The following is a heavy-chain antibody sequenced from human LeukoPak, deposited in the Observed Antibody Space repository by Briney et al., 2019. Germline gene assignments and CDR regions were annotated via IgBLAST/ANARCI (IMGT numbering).Heavy chain of an antibody. V-gene: IGHV1-2*02. CDR1: GYTFTGYF. Sequence: ASVKVSCKASGYTFTGYFMHWVRQAPGQGLEWMGWINPNSGGTSYAQKLQGRVTMTTDTSTSTAYMELRSLRSDDTAVYYCARELPRYCGGDCYLFDYWGQGTLVTVSS. D-gene: IGHD2-21*02. CDR2: INPNSGGT. CDR3: ARELPRYCGGDCYLFDY. J-gene: IGHJ4*02.